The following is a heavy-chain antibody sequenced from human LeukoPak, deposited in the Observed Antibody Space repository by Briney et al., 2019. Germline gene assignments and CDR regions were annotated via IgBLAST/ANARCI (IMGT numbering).Heavy chain of an antibody. CDR2: IRYDGSDE. J-gene: IGHJ4*02. Sequence: GGSLRLSCAASGFTFSSYGIHWVRQAPGKGLEWVAFIRYDGSDEYYADSVKGRFTISRDNSKNTLYLQTNSLRLQDTAVYFCAKDQREQLLSGALDYWGQGTLVTVSS. D-gene: IGHD6-13*01. CDR1: GFTFSSYG. CDR3: AKDQREQLLSGALDY. V-gene: IGHV3-30*02.